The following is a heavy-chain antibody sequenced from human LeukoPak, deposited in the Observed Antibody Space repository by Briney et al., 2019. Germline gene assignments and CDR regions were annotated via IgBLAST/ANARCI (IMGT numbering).Heavy chain of an antibody. V-gene: IGHV3-30*02. CDR1: GITFSNYG. J-gene: IGHJ4*02. Sequence: GGSLRLSCVASGITFSNYGMHWVRQAPGQGLEWVAFIRFDGSNRYYADSVKGRFTISRDTSKNTLFLQMNSLRAEDTAVYYCAPPPYGSAPKDWGQGTLVTVSS. D-gene: IGHD3-10*01. CDR3: APPPYGSAPKD. CDR2: IRFDGSNR.